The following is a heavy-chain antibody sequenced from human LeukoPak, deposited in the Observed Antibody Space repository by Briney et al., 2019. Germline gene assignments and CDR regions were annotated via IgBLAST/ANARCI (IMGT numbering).Heavy chain of an antibody. CDR3: ARATYGIDY. CDR1: GYTFTSYG. Sequence: ASVKVSCKASGYTFTSYGISWVRQAPGQGLEWMGWISAYNGNTNYAQKFQGRVTITADKSTSIVYMELSSLRSEDTAVYYCARATYGIDYWGQGTLVTVSS. V-gene: IGHV1-18*01. J-gene: IGHJ4*02. CDR2: ISAYNGNT. D-gene: IGHD4-17*01.